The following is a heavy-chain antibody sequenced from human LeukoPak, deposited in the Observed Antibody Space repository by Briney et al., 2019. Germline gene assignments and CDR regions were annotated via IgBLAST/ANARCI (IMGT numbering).Heavy chain of an antibody. J-gene: IGHJ4*02. CDR1: GFTFSRYW. D-gene: IGHD2-2*02. CDR2: IKQDGSEK. CDR3: AKASRRHCGSSSCYTLDY. V-gene: IGHV3-7*03. Sequence: GGSLRLSCAASGFTFSRYWMSWVRQAPGKGLEWVANIKQDGSEKYYVDSVKGRFTISRDNAKNSLYLQMNSLRAEDTAVYYCAKASRRHCGSSSCYTLDYWGQGTLVTVSS.